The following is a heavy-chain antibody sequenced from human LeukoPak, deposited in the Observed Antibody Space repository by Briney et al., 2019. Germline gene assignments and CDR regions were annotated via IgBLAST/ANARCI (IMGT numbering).Heavy chain of an antibody. CDR1: GFTFSDYY. Sequence: PGGSLRLSCAASGFTFSDYYMSWIRQAPGKGLEWVSYISSSGSTIYYADSVKGRFTTSRDNAKNSLYLQMNSLRAEDTAVYYCARAWVIVGATTHLGYWGQGTLVTVSS. CDR2: ISSSGSTI. V-gene: IGHV3-11*01. D-gene: IGHD1-26*01. CDR3: ARAWVIVGATTHLGY. J-gene: IGHJ4*02.